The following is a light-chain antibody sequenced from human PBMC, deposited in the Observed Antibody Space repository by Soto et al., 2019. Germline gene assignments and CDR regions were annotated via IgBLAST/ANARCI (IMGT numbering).Light chain of an antibody. CDR1: SSNIGSNT. Sequence: QSVLTQPPSASGTPGQRVTISCSGSSSNIGSNTVNWYQQLPGTAPKLLIYSNNQRPSGVPDRFSGSKSGTSASLAISGLQSDHEADYYCAAWVCGLTGLVFGAGTKLTVL. J-gene: IGLJ2*01. CDR3: AAWVCGLTGLV. CDR2: SNN. V-gene: IGLV1-44*01.